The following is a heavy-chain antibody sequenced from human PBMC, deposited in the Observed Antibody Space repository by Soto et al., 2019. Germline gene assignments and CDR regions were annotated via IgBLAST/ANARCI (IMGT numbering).Heavy chain of an antibody. CDR1: GYTFTGYY. J-gene: IGHJ4*02. D-gene: IGHD2-8*01. Sequence: ASVKVSCKASGYTFTGYYMHWVRQAPGQGLEWRGWINPNSGGTNYAQKFQGRVTMTRDTSISTAYMELSRLRSDDTAVYYCASGYCTNGVCHKNPREYWGQGTMVTVSS. V-gene: IGHV1-2*02. CDR2: INPNSGGT. CDR3: ASGYCTNGVCHKNPREY.